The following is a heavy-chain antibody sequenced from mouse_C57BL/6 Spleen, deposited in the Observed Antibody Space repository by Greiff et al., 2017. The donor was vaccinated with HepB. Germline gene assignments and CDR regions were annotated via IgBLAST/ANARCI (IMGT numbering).Heavy chain of an antibody. Sequence: EVKLVESGEGLVKPGGSLKLSCAASGITFSSYAMSWVRQTPEKRLEWVAYISSGGDYIYYADTVKGRFTISRDNARNTLYLQMSSLKSEDTAMYYCTRDGYSLSAYWGQGTLVTVSA. CDR2: ISSGGDYI. V-gene: IGHV5-9-1*02. CDR1: GITFSSYA. D-gene: IGHD2-3*01. CDR3: TRDGYSLSAY. J-gene: IGHJ3*01.